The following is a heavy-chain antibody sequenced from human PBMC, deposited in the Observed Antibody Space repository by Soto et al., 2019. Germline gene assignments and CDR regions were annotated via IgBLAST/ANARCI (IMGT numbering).Heavy chain of an antibody. CDR1: GFTFRNQW. CDR3: ARGGAAGRGDAIDI. V-gene: IGHV3-74*01. CDR2: INGDGTRA. Sequence: EVQLEESGGGSVQLGESLRVSCVASGFTFRNQWMHWVRQVPGKGLVWICRINGDGTRASYADFVKGRFTISRDNAQNLLFLQLNSRRVDDTGVYHCARGGAAGRGDAIDIWGPGTTVAVSS. J-gene: IGHJ6*01. D-gene: IGHD3-10*01.